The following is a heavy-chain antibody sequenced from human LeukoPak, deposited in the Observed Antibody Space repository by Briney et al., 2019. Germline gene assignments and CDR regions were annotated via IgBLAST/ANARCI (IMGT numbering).Heavy chain of an antibody. V-gene: IGHV3-48*04. CDR1: GFTFSSYS. J-gene: IGHJ6*02. CDR3: ARVNYYGSGSPLPLYYYYGMDV. CDR2: ISGTSSTK. D-gene: IGHD3-10*01. Sequence: GGSLRLSCTASGFTFSSYSMNWVRQAPGKGLEWVSYISGTSSTKYYADSVKGRFTISRDNAKNPLYLQMNSLRAEDTAVYYCARVNYYGSGSPLPLYYYYGMDVWGQGTTVTVSS.